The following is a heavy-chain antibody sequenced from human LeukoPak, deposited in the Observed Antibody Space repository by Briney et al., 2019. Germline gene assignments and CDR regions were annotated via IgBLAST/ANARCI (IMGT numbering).Heavy chain of an antibody. CDR1: GYTFTGYY. CDR3: ASPTYYDFWSDYYALGY. D-gene: IGHD3-3*01. V-gene: IGHV1-2*06. CDR2: INPNSGGT. Sequence: ASVKVSCKASGYTFTGYYMHWVRQAPGQGLEWMGRINPNSGGTSYAQKFQGRVTMTRDTSTSTVYMELSSLRSEDTAVYYCASPTYYDFWSDYYALGYWGQGTLVTVSS. J-gene: IGHJ4*02.